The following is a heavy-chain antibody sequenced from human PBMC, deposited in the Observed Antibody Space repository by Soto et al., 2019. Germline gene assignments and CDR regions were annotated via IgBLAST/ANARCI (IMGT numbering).Heavy chain of an antibody. D-gene: IGHD2-8*01. CDR3: AREYIVPSYCYCYYGMDV. CDR1: GGTFSSYA. J-gene: IGHJ6*02. V-gene: IGHV1-69*01. Sequence: QVQLVQSGAEVKKPGSSVKVSCKASGGTFSSYAISWVRQAPGQGLEWMGGIIPIFGTANYAQKFQGRVTITADESTSTTYMELSSLRSEDTAVYYCAREYIVPSYCYCYYGMDVWGQGTTVTVSS. CDR2: IIPIFGTA.